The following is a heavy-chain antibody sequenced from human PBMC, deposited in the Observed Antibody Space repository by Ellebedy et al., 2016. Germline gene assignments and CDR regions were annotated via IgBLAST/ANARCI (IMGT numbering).Heavy chain of an antibody. CDR2: ISWNSAAI. V-gene: IGHV3-9*01. CDR3: AKGTMDYLHH. D-gene: IGHD3-10*01. Sequence: SLKISXATSGFPFDDYALHWVRQVPGKGLEWVSGISWNSAAIGYGEAVKGRFTISRDSAKNYLYLQMNSLRVEDTALYFCAKGTMDYLHHWGQGTLVTVSS. J-gene: IGHJ4*02. CDR1: GFPFDDYA.